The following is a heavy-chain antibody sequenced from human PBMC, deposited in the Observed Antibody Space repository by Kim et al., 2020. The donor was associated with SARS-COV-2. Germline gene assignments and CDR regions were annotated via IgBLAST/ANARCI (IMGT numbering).Heavy chain of an antibody. CDR3: VKDRLRAARTWFGELLSRNWFDP. D-gene: IGHD3-10*01. CDR2: ISSNGGST. Sequence: GGSLRLSCLASGFTFSSYAMHWVRQAPGKGLEYVSAISSNGGSTYYADSVKGRFTISRDNSKNTLYLQMSSLRAEDTAVYYCVKDRLRAARTWFGELLSRNWFDPWGQGTLVTVSS. CDR1: GFTFSSYA. V-gene: IGHV3-64D*06. J-gene: IGHJ5*02.